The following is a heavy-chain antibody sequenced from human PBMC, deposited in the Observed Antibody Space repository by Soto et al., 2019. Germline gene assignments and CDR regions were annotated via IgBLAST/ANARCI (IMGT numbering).Heavy chain of an antibody. CDR1: GYSLTELS. V-gene: IGHV1-24*01. Sequence: ASVEVSCKVSGYSLTELSMHWVRHAPGKGLEWMGGFDPEDDETIYAQKFQGRVTMTEGTSTNTAYMELSSLRSEDTAVYFCARGFQGYTYGHGGDYRGRGTLVTVSS. CDR2: FDPEDDET. D-gene: IGHD5-18*01. CDR3: ARGFQGYTYGHGGDY. J-gene: IGHJ4*02.